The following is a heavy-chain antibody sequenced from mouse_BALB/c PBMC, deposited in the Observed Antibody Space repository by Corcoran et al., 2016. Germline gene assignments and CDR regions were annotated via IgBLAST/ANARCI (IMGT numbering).Heavy chain of an antibody. CDR2: IDPANGNT. D-gene: IGHD2-3*01. V-gene: IGHV14-3*02. CDR1: GFNIKDTY. J-gene: IGHJ3*01. Sequence: EVQLQRSGAGLVKPGASVKMSCTSSGFNIKDTYMHWVKQRPEQGLEWIGRIDPANGNTKYDPKFQGKATITADTSSNTAYRQLSSLTSEDTAVDYCARWEGWLSAYWGQGTLVTVSA. CDR3: ARWEGWLSAY.